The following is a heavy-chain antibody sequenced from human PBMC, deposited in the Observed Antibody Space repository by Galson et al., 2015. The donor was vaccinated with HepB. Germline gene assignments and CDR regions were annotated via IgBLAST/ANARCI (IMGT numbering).Heavy chain of an antibody. V-gene: IGHV1-3*01. D-gene: IGHD3-3*01. CDR2: INAGNGNT. Sequence: SVKVSCKASGYTFTSYAMHWVRQAPGQRLEWMGWINAGNGNTKYSQKFQGRVTITRDTSASTAHMELSSLRSEDTAVYYCASDFWSARSYAMDVWGQGTTVTVSS. CDR1: GYTFTSYA. J-gene: IGHJ6*02. CDR3: ASDFWSARSYAMDV.